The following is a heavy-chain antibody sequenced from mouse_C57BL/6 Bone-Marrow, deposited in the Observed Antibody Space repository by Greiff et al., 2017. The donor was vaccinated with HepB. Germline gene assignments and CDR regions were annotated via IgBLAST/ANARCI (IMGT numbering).Heavy chain of an antibody. V-gene: IGHV2-2*01. Sequence: VQLQESGPGLVQPSQSLSITCTVSGFSLTSYGVHWVRQSPGKGLEWLGVIWSGGSTDYNAAFISRLSISKDNSKSQVFFKMNSLQADDTAIYYCARRGYGSSYDWYFDVWGTGTTVTVSS. J-gene: IGHJ1*03. CDR1: GFSLTSYG. CDR2: IWSGGST. D-gene: IGHD1-1*01. CDR3: ARRGYGSSYDWYFDV.